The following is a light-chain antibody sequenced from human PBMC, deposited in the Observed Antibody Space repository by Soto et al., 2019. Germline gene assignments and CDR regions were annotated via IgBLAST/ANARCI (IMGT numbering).Light chain of an antibody. Sequence: IVITQSPATLSVSPGETASLSCRASQSAGNFLAWYQQKPGQAPRPLIYYISTRATGIPARFSGSGSGTEFTLTINSLQSEDSAVYYCQQHNQWPITFGQGTRLEIK. CDR1: QSAGNF. J-gene: IGKJ5*01. V-gene: IGKV3D-15*01. CDR3: QQHNQWPIT. CDR2: YIS.